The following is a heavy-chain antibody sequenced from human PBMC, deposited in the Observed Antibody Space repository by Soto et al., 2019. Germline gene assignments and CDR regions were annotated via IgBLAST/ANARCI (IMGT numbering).Heavy chain of an antibody. CDR1: GFSLSTSGMC. V-gene: IGHV2-70*01. CDR3: ARIKGIYYGSGTPVCYYYGMDV. CDR2: IDWDDDK. Sequence: SGPTLVNPTQTLTLTCTFSGFSLSTSGMCVSWIRQPPGKALEWLALIDWDDDKYYSTSLKTRLTISKDTSKNQVVLTMTNMDHVDTATYYCARIKGIYYGSGTPVCYYYGMDVWGQGTTVTV. J-gene: IGHJ6*02. D-gene: IGHD3-10*01.